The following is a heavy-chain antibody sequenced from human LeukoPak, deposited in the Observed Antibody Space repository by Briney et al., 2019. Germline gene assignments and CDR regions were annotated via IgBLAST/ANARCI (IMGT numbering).Heavy chain of an antibody. CDR1: GFTFSWYW. CDR3: ARGNSNAFDI. D-gene: IGHD2/OR15-2a*01. Sequence: GGSLRLSCAASGFTFSWYWMNWVRQAPGKGLEWVANIKEDGSEKFYADSVKGRFTISRDNAKNSLYLQMSSLRAEDTAVYYCARGNSNAFDIWGQGTMVTVSS. J-gene: IGHJ3*02. CDR2: IKEDGSEK. V-gene: IGHV3-7*04.